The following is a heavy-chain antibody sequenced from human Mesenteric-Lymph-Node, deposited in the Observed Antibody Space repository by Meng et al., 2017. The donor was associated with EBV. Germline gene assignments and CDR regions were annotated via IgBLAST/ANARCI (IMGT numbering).Heavy chain of an antibody. J-gene: IGHJ4*02. Sequence: QVQQVRPGGEVQQPGVSVRVSVTASGYTYTSYSSIWVRQAPGQGLEWVDWISAYDGNTNYAQKVQGRVTMTKDTSTTTAYMELRRMRSDDTAVYYCAKEGNWTTFDSWGQGTLVTVSS. D-gene: IGHD1-1*01. CDR3: AKEGNWTTFDS. CDR2: ISAYDGNT. V-gene: IGHV1-18*01. CDR1: GYTYTSYS.